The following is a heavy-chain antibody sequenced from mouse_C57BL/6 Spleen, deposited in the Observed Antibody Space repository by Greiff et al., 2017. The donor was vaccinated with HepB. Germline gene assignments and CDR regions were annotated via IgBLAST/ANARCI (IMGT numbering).Heavy chain of an antibody. Sequence: VQLQQPGAELVKPGASVKLSCKASGYTFTSYWMQWVKQRPGQGLEWIGEIDPSDSYTNYNQKFKGKATLTVDTSSSTAYMQLSSLTSEDSAVYYCARDDGKNAMDYWGQGTSVTVSS. CDR3: ARDDGKNAMDY. CDR2: IDPSDSYT. D-gene: IGHD2-12*01. CDR1: GYTFTSYW. J-gene: IGHJ4*01. V-gene: IGHV1-50*01.